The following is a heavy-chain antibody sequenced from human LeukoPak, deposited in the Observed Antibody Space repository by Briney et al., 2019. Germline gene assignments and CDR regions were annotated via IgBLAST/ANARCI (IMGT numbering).Heavy chain of an antibody. D-gene: IGHD3-3*01. V-gene: IGHV5-51*01. CDR3: ARGSAFGVVIPGYFDY. Sequence: RGESLKISCKGSGYSFTSYWIGWVRQMPGKGLEWMGIIYPGDSDTRYSPSFQGQVTISADKSISTAYLQWSSLKASDTAMYYCARGSAFGVVIPGYFDYWGQGTLVTVSS. J-gene: IGHJ4*02. CDR2: IYPGDSDT. CDR1: GYSFTSYW.